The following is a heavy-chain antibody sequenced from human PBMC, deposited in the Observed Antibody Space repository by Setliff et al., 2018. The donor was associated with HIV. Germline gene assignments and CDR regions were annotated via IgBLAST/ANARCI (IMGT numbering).Heavy chain of an antibody. Sequence: GGSLRLSCAASGFTFRNYWMSWARQAPGKGLEWVANIKQDGSEKYYVDSVKGRFTVSRDNARNSLFLQMHSLRAEDTAVYYCARDREYYDSSGYYAVTAFDIWGQGTMVTVSS. V-gene: IGHV3-7*01. J-gene: IGHJ3*02. CDR3: ARDREYYDSSGYYAVTAFDI. CDR1: GFTFRNYW. D-gene: IGHD3-22*01. CDR2: IKQDGSEK.